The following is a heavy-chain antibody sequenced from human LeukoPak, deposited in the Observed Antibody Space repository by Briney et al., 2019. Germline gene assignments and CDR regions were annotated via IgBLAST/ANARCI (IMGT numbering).Heavy chain of an antibody. J-gene: IGHJ6*02. Sequence: ASVKVSCKASGGTFSSYAISWVRQAPGQGLEWMGGIIPIFGTANYAQKFQGRVTITADESTSTAYMELSSLRSEDTAVYYCARAKTRYCSSTSCYTRANNYCYYGMDVWGQGTTVTVSS. CDR1: GGTFSSYA. D-gene: IGHD2-2*02. CDR2: IIPIFGTA. V-gene: IGHV1-69*13. CDR3: ARAKTRYCSSTSCYTRANNYCYYGMDV.